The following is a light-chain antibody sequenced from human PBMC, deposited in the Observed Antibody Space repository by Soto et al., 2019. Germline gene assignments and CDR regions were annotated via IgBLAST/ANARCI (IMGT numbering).Light chain of an antibody. J-gene: IGKJ1*01. V-gene: IGKV3-20*01. CDR3: QQYKDWPPWT. CDR2: GAS. Sequence: PGERVTLSCRASQSVNSTYLTWYRQKPGQAPGLLIYGASSRATGIPDRFSGSGSGTDFTLTISRLEPEDFAVYYCQQYKDWPPWTFGQGTRWIS. CDR1: QSVNSTY.